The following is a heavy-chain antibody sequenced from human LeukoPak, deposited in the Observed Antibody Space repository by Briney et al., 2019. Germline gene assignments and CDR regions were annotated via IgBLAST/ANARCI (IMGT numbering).Heavy chain of an antibody. Sequence: SETLSLTCSVSGGSISSGGYYWSWIRQPPGKGLEWIGYIYYSGSTNYNPSLKSRVTISVDTSKNQFSLKLSSVTAADTAVYYCARDKSVVWFGEVIKDGMDVWGQGTTVTVSS. D-gene: IGHD3-10*01. J-gene: IGHJ6*02. V-gene: IGHV4-61*08. CDR2: IYYSGST. CDR1: GGSISSGGYY. CDR3: ARDKSVVWFGEVIKDGMDV.